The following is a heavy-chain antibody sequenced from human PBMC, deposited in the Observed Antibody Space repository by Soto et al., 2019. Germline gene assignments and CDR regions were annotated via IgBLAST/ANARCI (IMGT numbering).Heavy chain of an antibody. CDR3: ALSGYSSGWYGPLYYYYGMDV. V-gene: IGHV1-69*13. J-gene: IGHJ6*02. CDR2: IIPIFGTA. Sequence: SVKVSCKASGYTFTSYAMNWVRQAPGQGLEWMGGIIPIFGTANYAQKFQGRVTITADESTSTAYMELSSLRSEDTAVYYCALSGYSSGWYGPLYYYYGMDVWGQGTTITVS. D-gene: IGHD6-19*01. CDR1: GYTFTSYA.